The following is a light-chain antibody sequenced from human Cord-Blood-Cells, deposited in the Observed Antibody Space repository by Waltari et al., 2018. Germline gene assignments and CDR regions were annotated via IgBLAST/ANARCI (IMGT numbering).Light chain of an antibody. Sequence: QSALTQPASVSGSPGQSITISCTGTRRDVGGYNYVPWYQRHPGKAPKLMIYYVSNRPSGVSNRFSGSKSGNTASLTISGLQAEDEADYYCSSYTSSSTLVFGGGTKLTVL. V-gene: IGLV2-14*01. J-gene: IGLJ2*01. CDR3: SSYTSSSTLV. CDR1: RRDVGGYNY. CDR2: YVS.